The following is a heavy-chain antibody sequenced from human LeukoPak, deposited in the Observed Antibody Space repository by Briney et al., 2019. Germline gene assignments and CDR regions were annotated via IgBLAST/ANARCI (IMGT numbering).Heavy chain of an antibody. Sequence: SETLSLTCTVSGGSISSYYWSWIRQPAGKGLEGIGRMYTSGSTNYNPSLKSRVTMSVDTSKTQFSLKPSSVPAADTALYSCARDLSTKIAAAGFRGFDYRGQGTLVTVSS. J-gene: IGHJ4*02. CDR3: ARDLSTKIAAAGFRGFDY. CDR2: MYTSGST. CDR1: GGSISSYY. D-gene: IGHD6-13*01. V-gene: IGHV4-4*07.